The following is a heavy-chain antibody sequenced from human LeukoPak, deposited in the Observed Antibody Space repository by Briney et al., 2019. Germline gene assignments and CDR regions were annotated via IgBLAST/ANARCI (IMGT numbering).Heavy chain of an antibody. CDR3: ARHFGLGVGSRFFDL. CDR2: IYYRGTT. J-gene: IGHJ2*01. V-gene: IGHV4-34*01. Sequence: PSETLSLTCAVYGGSFSGYYWSWIRQPPGKGLEWIGSIYYRGTTYYNPSLKSRVTISVDTSKNQFSLRLSSVTAADTAVYYCARHFGLGVGSRFFDLWGRGTLVTVSS. D-gene: IGHD3/OR15-3a*01. CDR1: GGSFSGYY.